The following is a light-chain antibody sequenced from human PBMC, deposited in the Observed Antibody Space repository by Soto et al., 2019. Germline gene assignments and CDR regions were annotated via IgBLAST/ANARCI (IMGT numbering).Light chain of an antibody. Sequence: APTQPPPAAGGPRGRGTLSFSGSRANIGSNTVNWYQQLPGTAPKLLIYSNNQLPSGVPDRFSGSKSGTSASLAISGLQSEDEADYYCAAWDDSLNGVFGTGTKVTVL. CDR3: AAWDDSLNGV. CDR2: SNN. CDR1: RANIGSNT. V-gene: IGLV1-44*01. J-gene: IGLJ1*01.